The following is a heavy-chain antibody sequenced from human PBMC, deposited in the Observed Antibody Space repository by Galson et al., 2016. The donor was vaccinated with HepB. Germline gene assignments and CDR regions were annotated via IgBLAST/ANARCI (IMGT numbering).Heavy chain of an antibody. CDR3: ARDLTMVQGLLVTSVYHFNGLDV. J-gene: IGHJ6*04. CDR2: IKEDGGEK. CDR1: GFTFDTYW. D-gene: IGHD3-10*01. V-gene: IGHV3-7*01. Sequence: SLRLSCAASGFTFDTYWMAWVRQAPGMGLQWVANIKEDGGEKYYLDSVKGRFTISRDNAKNSLFLQMNSLRAADTAVYYCARDLTMVQGLLVTSVYHFNGLDVWGKGTTVTVSS.